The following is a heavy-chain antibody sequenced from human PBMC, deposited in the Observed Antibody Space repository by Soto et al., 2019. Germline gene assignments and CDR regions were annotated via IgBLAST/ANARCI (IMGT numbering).Heavy chain of an antibody. D-gene: IGHD3-3*01. CDR3: ARIGGGVAS. V-gene: IGHV3-66*01. CDR2: IYNDGRT. Sequence: EVQLVESGGGLVQPGGSLRLSCAASGFTVSTNYMNWVRQAPGEGLEWVSIIYNDGRTDYADSVKGRFSISRDNSNNMLYLQMDNLRAEDTAVYNCARIGGGVASWGQGTMVTVSS. J-gene: IGHJ3*01. CDR1: GFTVSTNY.